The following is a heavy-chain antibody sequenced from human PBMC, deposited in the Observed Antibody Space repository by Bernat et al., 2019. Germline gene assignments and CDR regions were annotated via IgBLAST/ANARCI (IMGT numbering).Heavy chain of an antibody. CDR1: GGSISSSSYY. Sequence: QLQLQESDPGLVKPSETLSLTCTVSGGSISSSSYYWGWIRQPPGKGLEWIGTIYYSGNTYYNPSLKSRVTISVDTSKNQFSLKLSSVTAADTAVYYCARHRFSSSHSPLDYWGQGTLVTVSS. V-gene: IGHV4-39*01. CDR3: ARHRFSSSHSPLDY. J-gene: IGHJ4*02. D-gene: IGHD6-13*01. CDR2: IYYSGNT.